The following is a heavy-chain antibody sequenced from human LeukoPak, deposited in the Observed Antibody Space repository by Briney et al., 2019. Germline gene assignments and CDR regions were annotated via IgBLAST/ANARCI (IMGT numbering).Heavy chain of an antibody. CDR3: ARPGDSSGYYYHY. D-gene: IGHD3-22*01. J-gene: IGHJ4*02. CDR1: GYTFTSYG. Sequence: ASLKVSCKASGYTFTSYGISWVRQAPGQGLECMSWISAYNGNTNYAQTLQGRVTMPTDTSTSTAYMELRSLRSDDTAVYYCARPGDSSGYYYHYWGQGTLVTVSS. V-gene: IGHV1-18*01. CDR2: ISAYNGNT.